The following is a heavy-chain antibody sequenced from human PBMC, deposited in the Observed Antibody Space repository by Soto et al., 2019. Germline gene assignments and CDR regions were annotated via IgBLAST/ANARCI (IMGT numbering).Heavy chain of an antibody. CDR1: GYTFVNND. Sequence: AAVKVSCNASGYTFVNNDRSWVRQATGQGREWMGWMNPNSGNTGYAQKFQGRVSMTRNTSITTAYLELSSLRSDDTAIYYCARMATSGTLNWFDPWGQGTLVTVSS. V-gene: IGHV1-8*01. CDR2: MNPNSGNT. J-gene: IGHJ5*02. CDR3: ARMATSGTLNWFDP.